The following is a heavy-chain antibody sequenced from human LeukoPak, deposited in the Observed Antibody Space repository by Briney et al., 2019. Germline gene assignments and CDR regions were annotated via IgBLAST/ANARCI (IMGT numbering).Heavy chain of an antibody. J-gene: IGHJ4*02. CDR3: ARGGDYGDPFDY. Sequence: SETLSLTCTVSGGSISSGGYYWSWIRQHPGKGLEWIGYIYYSGSTCYNPSLKSRVTISVDTSKNQFSLKLSSVTATDTAVYYCARGGDYGDPFDYWGQGTLVTVSS. V-gene: IGHV4-31*03. CDR2: IYYSGST. CDR1: GGSISSGGYY. D-gene: IGHD4-17*01.